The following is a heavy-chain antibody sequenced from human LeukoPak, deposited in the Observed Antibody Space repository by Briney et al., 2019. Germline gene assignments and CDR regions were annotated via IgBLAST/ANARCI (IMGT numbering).Heavy chain of an antibody. V-gene: IGHV1-69*04. CDR2: IIPIFGIA. CDR1: GGTFSSYA. CDR3: ARELSGDGYPGY. Sequence: ASVKVSCKASGGTFSSYAISWVRQAPGQGLEWMGRIIPIFGIANYAQKFQGRVTITADKSTSTAYMELSSLRSEDTAVYYCARELSGDGYPGYWGQGTLVTVSS. J-gene: IGHJ4*02. D-gene: IGHD5-24*01.